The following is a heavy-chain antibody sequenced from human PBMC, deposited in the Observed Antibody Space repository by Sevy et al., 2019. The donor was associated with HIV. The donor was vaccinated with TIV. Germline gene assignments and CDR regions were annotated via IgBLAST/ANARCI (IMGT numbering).Heavy chain of an antibody. CDR1: GFTFSSYE. Sequence: GGSLRLSCAASGFTFSSYEMNWVRQAPGKGLEWVSYISNSGTTISYSDSVRGRFSISRDNAKNSLYLQMNSLGAEDTAVYYCARDGGCSSTSCLLYFDYWGQGTLVTVSS. V-gene: IGHV3-48*03. D-gene: IGHD2-2*01. J-gene: IGHJ4*02. CDR2: ISNSGTTI. CDR3: ARDGGCSSTSCLLYFDY.